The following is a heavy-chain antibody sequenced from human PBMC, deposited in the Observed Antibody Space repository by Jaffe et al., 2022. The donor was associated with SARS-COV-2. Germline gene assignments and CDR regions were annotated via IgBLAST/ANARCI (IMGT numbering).Heavy chain of an antibody. D-gene: IGHD3-10*01. V-gene: IGHV3-23*01. CDR3: ATYGQRRPDY. CDR2: VAVGGDNI. CDR1: GLTFTSYA. Sequence: EEQLLESGGGLVQPGGSLRLSCVVSGLTFTSYAMSWVRQAPGKGLEWVSVVAVGGDNIHYAGSVQGRFTISRDNSKNTVYMQMNSLRVDDTAIYYCATYGQRRPDYWGQGTLVTVSS. J-gene: IGHJ4*02.